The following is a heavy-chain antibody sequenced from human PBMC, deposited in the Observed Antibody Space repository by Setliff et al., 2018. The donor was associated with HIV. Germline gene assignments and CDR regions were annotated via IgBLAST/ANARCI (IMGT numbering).Heavy chain of an antibody. CDR1: GGSISSGSHY. V-gene: IGHV4-61*09. CDR2: IHTSGST. J-gene: IGHJ4*02. Sequence: PSETLSLTCTVSGGSISSGSHYWSWIRQPAGKGLEWIGHIHTSGSTKYNPSLKSRVTISADTSKNQFSLNLSSVTAADMAVYYCARGRFVGFDYWGQGTLVTVSS. D-gene: IGHD3-16*02. CDR3: ARGRFVGFDY.